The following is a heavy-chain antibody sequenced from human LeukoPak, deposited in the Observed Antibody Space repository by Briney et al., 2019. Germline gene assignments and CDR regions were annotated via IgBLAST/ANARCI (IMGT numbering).Heavy chain of an antibody. V-gene: IGHV1-2*06. J-gene: IGHJ5*02. Sequence: GASVKVSCKASGYTFTGYYMHWVRQAPGQVLEWMGRINPNSGGTNYAQKFQGRVTMTRDTSISTAYMELSRLRSDDTAVYYCARSLEWLLFDWFDPWGQGTLVTVSS. CDR2: INPNSGGT. D-gene: IGHD3-3*01. CDR1: GYTFTGYY. CDR3: ARSLEWLLFDWFDP.